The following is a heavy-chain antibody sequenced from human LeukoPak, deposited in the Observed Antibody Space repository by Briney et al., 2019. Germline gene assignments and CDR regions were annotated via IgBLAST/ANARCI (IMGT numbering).Heavy chain of an antibody. CDR3: ARGDGGNTPFDY. V-gene: IGHV1-69*04. D-gene: IGHD4-23*01. Sequence: ASVKVSCKASGGTFSSYAISWVRQAPGQGLEWMGRIIPILGIANYAQKFQGRVTITADKSTSTAYMELSSLRSEDTAVYYCARGDGGNTPFDYWGQGTLVTVSS. CDR2: IIPILGIA. CDR1: GGTFSSYA. J-gene: IGHJ4*02.